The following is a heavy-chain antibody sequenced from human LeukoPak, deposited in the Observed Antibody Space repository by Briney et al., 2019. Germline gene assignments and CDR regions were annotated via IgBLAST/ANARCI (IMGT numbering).Heavy chain of an antibody. V-gene: IGHV3-7*01. J-gene: IGHJ4*02. Sequence: GGSLRLSCEASGFTFRNYWMSWVRRAQGKGPQWVANIDRDGDEKNYVDSVKGRFTSSRDNAKNSVYLQMNSLRVDDMGVYFCARDVNGGYFDYWGQGILVTVSS. CDR1: GFTFRNYW. CDR2: IDRDGDEK. CDR3: ARDVNGGYFDY. D-gene: IGHD4-23*01.